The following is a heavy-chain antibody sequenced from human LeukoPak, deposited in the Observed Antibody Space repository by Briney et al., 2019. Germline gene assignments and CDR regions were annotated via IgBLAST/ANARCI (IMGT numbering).Heavy chain of an antibody. V-gene: IGHV3-30-3*01. D-gene: IGHD3-22*01. CDR3: VTDGGPNYYDTFDY. CDR2: ISYDGSNK. Sequence: GGSLRLSCAASGFTFSSYAMHWVRQAPGKGLEWVAVISYDGSNKYYADSVKGRFTISRDNSKNTLNLQMNSLRAEDTAVYYCVTDGGPNYYDTFDYWGQGTLVTVSS. CDR1: GFTFSSYA. J-gene: IGHJ4*02.